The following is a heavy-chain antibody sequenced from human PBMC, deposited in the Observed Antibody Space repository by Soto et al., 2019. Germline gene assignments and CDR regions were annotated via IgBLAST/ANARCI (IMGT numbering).Heavy chain of an antibody. CDR2: IYYSGST. J-gene: IGHJ6*02. CDR1: GDSITDGDYY. CDR3: ARDRAYYDFWSGPVGYYGMDV. D-gene: IGHD3-3*01. V-gene: IGHV4-61*08. Sequence: SETLSLTCTVSGDSITDGDYYWSWIRQPPGKGLEWIGYIYYSGSTNYNPSLKSRVTISVDTSKNQFSLKLSSVTAADTAVYYCARDRAYYDFWSGPVGYYGMDVWGQGTTVTVSS.